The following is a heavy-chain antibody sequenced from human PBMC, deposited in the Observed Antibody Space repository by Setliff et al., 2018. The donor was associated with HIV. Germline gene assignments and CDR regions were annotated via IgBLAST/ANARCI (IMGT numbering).Heavy chain of an antibody. D-gene: IGHD6-6*01. CDR1: GVSIDTHY. J-gene: IGHJ4*02. V-gene: IGHV4-59*11. CDR2: FYYRGSP. CDR3: ASGYSSSSYFDY. Sequence: PSETLSLTCTVSGVSIDTHYWSWIRQSPGKGLEWIGRFYYRGSPRYNPSLRSRVTISGDMSKNQFSLKLHSMAAADTAVYFCASGYSSSSYFDYWGQGSLVTVSS.